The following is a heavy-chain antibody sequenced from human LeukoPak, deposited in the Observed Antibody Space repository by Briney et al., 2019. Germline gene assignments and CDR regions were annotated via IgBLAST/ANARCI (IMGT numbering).Heavy chain of an antibody. CDR2: ISYDGSNK. V-gene: IGHV3-30-3*01. J-gene: IGHJ4*02. CDR3: ARSVDIVATFDY. Sequence: GGSLRLSCAASGFTFSSYAMSWVRQAPGKGLEWVAVISYDGSNKYYADSVKGRFTISRDNSKNTLYLQMNSLRAEDTAVYYCARSVDIVATFDYWGQGTLVTVSS. D-gene: IGHD5-12*01. CDR1: GFTFSSYA.